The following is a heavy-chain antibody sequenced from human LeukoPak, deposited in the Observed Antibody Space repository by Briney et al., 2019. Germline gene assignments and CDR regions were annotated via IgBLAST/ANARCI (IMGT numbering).Heavy chain of an antibody. CDR2: ITSSSSTI. V-gene: IGHV3-48*04. CDR3: ARVRGYYFDY. J-gene: IGHJ4*02. D-gene: IGHD3-10*01. CDR1: GFTFSRYS. Sequence: GGSLRLSCAASGFTFSRYSMNWVRQAPGKGLEWISYITSSSSTIYYADSVKGRFTISRDNAKNSLYLQMNSLRAEDTAVYYCARVRGYYFDYWGQGTLVTVSS.